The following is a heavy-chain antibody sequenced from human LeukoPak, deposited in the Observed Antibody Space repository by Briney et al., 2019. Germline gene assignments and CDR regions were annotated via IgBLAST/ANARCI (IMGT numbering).Heavy chain of an antibody. D-gene: IGHD6-13*01. J-gene: IGHJ4*02. V-gene: IGHV3-23*01. CDR3: AILAGSAAAT. CDR2: ISGSGDNT. CDR1: GFTFSTSA. Sequence: GGSLRLSCAASGFTFSTSAMHWVRQAPGKGLEWVSTISGSGDNTYYPDSVKGRFTISRDNSENTLYLQMNSLSAEDTSIYYCAILAGSAAATWGQGTLVTVSS.